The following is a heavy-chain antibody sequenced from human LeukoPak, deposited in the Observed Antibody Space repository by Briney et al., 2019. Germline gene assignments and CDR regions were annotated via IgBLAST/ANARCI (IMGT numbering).Heavy chain of an antibody. J-gene: IGHJ4*02. CDR3: ARGWITAGAYYDY. D-gene: IGHD6-13*01. V-gene: IGHV3-74*01. CDR2: IHSDGSST. Sequence: GGSLRLSCAASGFTSSSYWMHWVRHAPAKGLVWVSRIHSDGSSTSYADSVKGRFTMSRDNAKNTLYLQMNSLRAEDTAVYYCARGWITAGAYYDYWGQGTLVTVSS. CDR1: GFTSSSYW.